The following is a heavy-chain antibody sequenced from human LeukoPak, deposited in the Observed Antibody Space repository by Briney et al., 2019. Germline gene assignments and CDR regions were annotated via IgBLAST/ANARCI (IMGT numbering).Heavy chain of an antibody. CDR3: ARVDYSNYLLIYYYYYMDV. V-gene: IGHV3-7*01. CDR2: IKQHGSEK. J-gene: IGHJ6*03. Sequence: LGGSLRLSCAASGFTFSSYWMTWVRQAPGKGLEWVATIKQHGSEKYYVDSVKGRFTISRDNAKNSLYLQMNSLRAEDTAVYYCARVDYSNYLLIYYYYYMDVWGKGTTVTVSS. D-gene: IGHD4-11*01. CDR1: GFTFSSYW.